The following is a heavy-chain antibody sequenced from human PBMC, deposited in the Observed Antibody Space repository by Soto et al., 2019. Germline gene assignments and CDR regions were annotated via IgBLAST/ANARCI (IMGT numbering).Heavy chain of an antibody. Sequence: PAETLSLTCTVSGGSISSNSYYWGWIRQSPGEGREWIGSIHYNGKTYYNPSLKGRVTMFVDTSKNQFSLKLSSVTAADTAVYYCARSELTIAAHLRYWFDPWGQGTLVT. CDR2: IHYNGKT. V-gene: IGHV4-39*01. D-gene: IGHD6-6*01. CDR3: ARSELTIAAHLRYWFDP. CDR1: GGSISSNSYY. J-gene: IGHJ5*02.